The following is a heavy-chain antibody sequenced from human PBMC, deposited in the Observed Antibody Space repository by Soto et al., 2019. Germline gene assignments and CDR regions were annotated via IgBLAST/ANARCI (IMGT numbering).Heavy chain of an antibody. CDR3: AKDTGPSVDIVATDLGYFDY. V-gene: IGHV3-23*01. Sequence: GGSLRLSCAASGFTFSSYAMSWVRQAPGKGLEWVSAISGSGGSTYYADSVKGRFTISRDNSKNTLYLQMNSLRAEDTAVYYCAKDTGPSVDIVATDLGYFDYWGQGTLVTVSS. D-gene: IGHD5-12*01. CDR1: GFTFSSYA. J-gene: IGHJ4*02. CDR2: ISGSGGST.